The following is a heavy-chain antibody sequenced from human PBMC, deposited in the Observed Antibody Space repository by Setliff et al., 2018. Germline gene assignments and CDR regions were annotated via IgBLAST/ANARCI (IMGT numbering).Heavy chain of an antibody. CDR3: ARGPLDFVVVPAAAKFDS. D-gene: IGHD2-2*01. V-gene: IGHV1-18*01. J-gene: IGHJ4*02. CDR2: ISA. Sequence: ASVKVSCKASGYTFTNYGINWVRQAPGQGLEWMGWISAYAQKFQGRVTMTADSPTSTAYMELRSLTSDDTAVYYCARGPLDFVVVPAAAKFDSWGQGTLVTVSS. CDR1: GYTFTNYG.